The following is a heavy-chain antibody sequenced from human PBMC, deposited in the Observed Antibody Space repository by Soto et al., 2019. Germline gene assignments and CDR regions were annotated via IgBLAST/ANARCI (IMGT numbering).Heavy chain of an antibody. D-gene: IGHD6-19*01. J-gene: IGHJ5*02. CDR1: GFTFSSYW. Sequence: GGSLRLSCAASGFTFSSYWMSWVRQAPGKGLEWVANIKQDGSEKYYVDSVKGRFTISRDNAKNSLYLQMNSLRAEDTAVYYCARDTSSGWDLYWFDPWGQGTLVTVSS. V-gene: IGHV3-7*01. CDR2: IKQDGSEK. CDR3: ARDTSSGWDLYWFDP.